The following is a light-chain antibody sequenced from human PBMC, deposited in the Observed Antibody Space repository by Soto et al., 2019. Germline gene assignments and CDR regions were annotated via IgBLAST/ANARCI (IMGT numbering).Light chain of an antibody. CDR3: QQYAGSRT. CDR2: GAS. V-gene: IGKV3-20*01. CDR1: QSVSSSY. Sequence: EFVLTQSPGTLSLSPGERATLSCRASQSVSSSYLAWYQQKPGQAPRLLIYGASSRATGIPDRFSGSGSGTDFTLTISRLEPEDFAVYYCQQYAGSRTFGQGTKVDIK. J-gene: IGKJ1*01.